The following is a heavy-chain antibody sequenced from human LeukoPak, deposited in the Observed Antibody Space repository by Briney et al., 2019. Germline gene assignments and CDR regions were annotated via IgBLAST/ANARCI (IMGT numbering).Heavy chain of an antibody. V-gene: IGHV3-23*01. D-gene: IGHD2-2*01. Sequence: GGSLRLSCVGSPTFPFSDYSMNWVRQAPGKGLEWVSSITGSGSSTYYADSVKGRFTMSRDNSKNTVFLQMNSLRVDDTAVYYCARRDIVVIVSASDYWGQGTLVTVSS. CDR1: PTFPFSDYS. CDR2: ITGSGSST. CDR3: ARRDIVVIVSASDY. J-gene: IGHJ4*02.